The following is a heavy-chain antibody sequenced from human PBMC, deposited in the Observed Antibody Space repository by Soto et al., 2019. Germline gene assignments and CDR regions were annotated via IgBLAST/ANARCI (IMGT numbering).Heavy chain of an antibody. CDR1: GGSISSSNW. CDR3: ARVSGSYYYGMDV. J-gene: IGHJ6*02. V-gene: IGHV4-4*02. CDR2: IYHSGST. D-gene: IGHD1-26*01. Sequence: QVQLQESGPGLVKPSGTLSLTCAVSGGSISSSNWWSWVRQPPGKGLEWIGGIYHSGSTNYNPSLKSRVTRSVDKSKNQFSLKLSSVTAADTAVYYCARVSGSYYYGMDVWGQGITVTVSS.